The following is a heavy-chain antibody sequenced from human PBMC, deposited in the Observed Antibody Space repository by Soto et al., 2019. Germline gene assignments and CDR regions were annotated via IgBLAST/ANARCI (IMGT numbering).Heavy chain of an antibody. Sequence: SETLSLTCTVSGGSISGYYWSWIRQPPGKGLEWIGNIYYSGSTYYNPSLKSRVTISVDTSKNQFSLKVSSVTAADTTVYYCARYNWNDNWFDPWGQGTLVTVSS. V-gene: IGHV4-59*04. CDR3: ARYNWNDNWFDP. D-gene: IGHD1-20*01. J-gene: IGHJ5*02. CDR1: GGSISGYY. CDR2: IYYSGST.